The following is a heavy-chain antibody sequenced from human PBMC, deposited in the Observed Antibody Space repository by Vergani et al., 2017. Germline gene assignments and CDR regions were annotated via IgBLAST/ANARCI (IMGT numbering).Heavy chain of an antibody. J-gene: IGHJ3*02. CDR3: ARHLRWELLSAFDI. CDR1: GGSISSGDYF. V-gene: IGHV4-30-4*01. D-gene: IGHD1-26*01. Sequence: QVQLQESGPGLVKPSQTLSLTCTVSGGSISSGDYFWSWIRQSPGKGLEWIGYISNTGRTSYNPSLKSRVSISVDTSKNQFSLKLNSVTAADTAVYYCARHLRWELLSAFDIWGQGTMVTVSS. CDR2: ISNTGRT.